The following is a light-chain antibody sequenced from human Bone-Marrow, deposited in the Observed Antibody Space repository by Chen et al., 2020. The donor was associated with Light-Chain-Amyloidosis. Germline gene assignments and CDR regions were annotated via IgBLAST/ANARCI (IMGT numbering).Light chain of an antibody. CDR2: DVS. J-gene: IGLJ2*01. CDR1: ISDVGAYHF. CDR3: SSYTSSTTVV. V-gene: IGLV2-14*01. Sequence: QSALTQPASVSGSPGQSITISCTGTISDVGAYHFVSWYQQPPGKAPKLMIYDVSNRPSGVSTRFSGSKSGNTASLTISGLQAEDEADYYCSSYTSSTTVVFGGGTKLTVL.